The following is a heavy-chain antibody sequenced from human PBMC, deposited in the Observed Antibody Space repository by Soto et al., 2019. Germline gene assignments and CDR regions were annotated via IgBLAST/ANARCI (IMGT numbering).Heavy chain of an antibody. J-gene: IGHJ5*02. CDR1: GGSISSSNW. CDR3: ARPVVEYSSSPGWFDP. D-gene: IGHD6-6*01. CDR2: IYHSGST. Sequence: SETLSLTCAVSGGSISSSNWWSWVRQPPGKGLEWIGEIYHSGSTNYNPSLKSRVTISVDKSKNQFSLKLSSVTAADAAVYYCARPVVEYSSSPGWFDPWGQGTLVTVSS. V-gene: IGHV4-4*02.